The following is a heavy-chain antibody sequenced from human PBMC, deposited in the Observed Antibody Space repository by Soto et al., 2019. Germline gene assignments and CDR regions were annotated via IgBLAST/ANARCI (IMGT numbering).Heavy chain of an antibody. Sequence: QVQLVQSGAEVKKPGASVTVSCKASGYIFTRFGFSWVRRAAGQRLEWMGWVNGYNENNNYAQRFQGRLTLTTDKSTSTAYMELRSLRSDDTALYYCARDVHGDYADFWGQGTLVTVSS. V-gene: IGHV1-18*01. J-gene: IGHJ4*02. CDR2: VNGYNENN. CDR3: ARDVHGDYADF. CDR1: GYIFTRFG. D-gene: IGHD4-17*01.